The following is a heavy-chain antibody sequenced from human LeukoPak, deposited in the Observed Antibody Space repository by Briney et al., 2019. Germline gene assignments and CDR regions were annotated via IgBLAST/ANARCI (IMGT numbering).Heavy chain of an antibody. CDR2: ISGSGGST. CDR1: GFTFSSYA. V-gene: IGHV3-23*01. D-gene: IGHD4-23*01. J-gene: IGHJ4*02. CDR3: AKDQPLYGGNSGYFDY. Sequence: GGSLRLSCAASGFTFSSYAMSWVRQAPGKGLEWVSAISGSGGSTYYADSVKGRFTISRDNPKNTLYLQMNSLRAEDTAVYYCAKDQPLYGGNSGYFDYWGQGTLVTVSS.